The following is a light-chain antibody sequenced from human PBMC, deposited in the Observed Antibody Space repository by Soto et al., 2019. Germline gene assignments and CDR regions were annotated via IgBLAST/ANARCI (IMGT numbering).Light chain of an antibody. CDR2: LGS. Sequence: DIVMTQSPLSLPVTPGEPASISCRSGQSLLHTNGYTYLDWYLQKPGQSPQLLIYLGSTRASGVPDRFSGSGSGTDFTLKISREEAEDVGVYYCMQALQTPWTFGQGTKLEIK. J-gene: IGKJ2*02. CDR1: QSLLHTNGYTY. CDR3: MQALQTPWT. V-gene: IGKV2-28*01.